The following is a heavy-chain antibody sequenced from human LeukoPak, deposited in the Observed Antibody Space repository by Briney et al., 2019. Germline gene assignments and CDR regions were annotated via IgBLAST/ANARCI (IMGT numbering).Heavy chain of an antibody. CDR3: ARGSSSTWFHRAFDI. J-gene: IGHJ3*02. Sequence: ASVKVSCKASGYTFTVYYIHWVRQAPGQGPEWMGWINPNSGGTKYAQNFQGRVTMTRDTSIHTVYMELSRVRSDDTAIYYCARGSSSTWFHRAFDIWGQGTMVTVSS. D-gene: IGHD6-13*01. CDR1: GYTFTVYY. V-gene: IGHV1-2*02. CDR2: INPNSGGT.